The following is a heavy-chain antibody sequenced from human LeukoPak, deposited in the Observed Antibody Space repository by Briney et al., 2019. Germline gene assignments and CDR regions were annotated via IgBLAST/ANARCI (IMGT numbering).Heavy chain of an antibody. CDR3: AKTSEDWSFWLLFGFDY. D-gene: IGHD3-9*01. Sequence: GGSLRLSCAASGFTFSDYYMSWIRQAPGKGLEWVSYISSSGSTIYYADSVKGRFTISRDNAKNSLYLQMNSLRAEDTAVYYCAKTSEDWSFWLLFGFDYWGQGTLVTVSS. CDR2: ISSSGSTI. J-gene: IGHJ4*02. V-gene: IGHV3-11*01. CDR1: GFTFSDYY.